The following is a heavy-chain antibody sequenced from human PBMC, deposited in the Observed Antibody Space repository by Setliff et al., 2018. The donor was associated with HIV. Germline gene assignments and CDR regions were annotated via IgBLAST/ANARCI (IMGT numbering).Heavy chain of an antibody. D-gene: IGHD6-13*01. CDR1: GSSISSNYY. V-gene: IGHV4-38-2*02. J-gene: IGHJ5*02. CDR3: ARIGSGWSVGWFDP. CDR2: IDASANT. Sequence: LSLTCTVSGSSISSNYYWAWIRQAPGKGLEWIGCIDASANTYYIPSLNSRATISIDTSKNQLSLKLRSVTAADTAVYYCARIGSGWSVGWFDPWGQGTLVTVSS.